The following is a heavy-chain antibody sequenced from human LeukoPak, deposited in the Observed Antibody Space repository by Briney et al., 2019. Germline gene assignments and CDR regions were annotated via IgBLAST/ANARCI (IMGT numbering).Heavy chain of an antibody. CDR3: ARDKGVTIRAYDI. V-gene: IGHV3-21*06. D-gene: IGHD4-17*01. Sequence: PGGSLRLSCVASGFTFSTYNMNWVPQAPGHGLKWVSFIDANGNYIQYADSVKGRFTISRDNAQNSLFLQLNSLRVEDTAVYYCARDKGVTIRAYDIWGRGTMVTVSS. CDR2: IDANGNYI. CDR1: GFTFSTYN. J-gene: IGHJ3*02.